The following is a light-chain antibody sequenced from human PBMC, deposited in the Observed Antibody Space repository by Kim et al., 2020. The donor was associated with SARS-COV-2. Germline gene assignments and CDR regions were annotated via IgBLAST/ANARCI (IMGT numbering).Light chain of an antibody. V-gene: IGKV4-1*01. CDR3: QQYYSSPPT. Sequence: DIVMTQSPDSLAVSLGERATINCKSSQRVLKSSNNKNYLAWYQQKPGQPPKLLIYWASTRESGVPDRFSGSGSGTDFTLTISSLQAEDVAVYYCQQYYSSPPTFGGGTKVDIK. CDR1: QRVLKSSNNKNY. J-gene: IGKJ4*02. CDR2: WAS.